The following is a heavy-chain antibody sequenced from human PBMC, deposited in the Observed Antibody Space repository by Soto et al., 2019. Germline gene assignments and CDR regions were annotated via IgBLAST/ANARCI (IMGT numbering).Heavy chain of an antibody. CDR1: GSSLRTSGVG. D-gene: IGHD6-19*01. J-gene: IGHJ4*02. CDR3: AHLMVAGDFDY. V-gene: IGHV2-5*02. CDR2: IYWDDDK. Sequence: SGPTLVNPTQTLTLTCTSSGSSLRTSGVGVGWIRQPPGKPLEWLALIYWDDDKRYSPSLKSRLTITKDTSKNQVVLTMTNMDPVDTATYDCAHLMVAGDFDYWGQGTLVTVSS.